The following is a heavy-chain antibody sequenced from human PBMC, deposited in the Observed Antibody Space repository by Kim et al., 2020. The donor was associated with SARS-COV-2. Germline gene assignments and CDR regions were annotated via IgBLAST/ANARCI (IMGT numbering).Heavy chain of an antibody. D-gene: IGHD3-22*01. J-gene: IGHJ4*02. CDR3: AKDGVEWDMIVPQTY. V-gene: IGHV3-23*01. Sequence: DSVKGRFTISRDNSKNTLYLQMNSLRAEDTAVYYCAKDGVEWDMIVPQTYWGQGTLVTVSS.